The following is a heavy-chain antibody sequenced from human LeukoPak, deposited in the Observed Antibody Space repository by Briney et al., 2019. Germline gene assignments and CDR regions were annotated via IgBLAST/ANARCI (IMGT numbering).Heavy chain of an antibody. D-gene: IGHD3-22*01. J-gene: IGHJ4*02. CDR3: AHGSPYYYDSSGYPVSSCDY. V-gene: IGHV1-69*06. Sequence: SVKVSCKASGGTFSSYAISWVRQAPGQGLEWMGRIIPIFGTANYAQKFQGRVTITADKSTSTAYMELSSLRSEDTAVYYCAHGSPYYYDSSGYPVSSCDYWGQGTLGTVSS. CDR1: GGTFSSYA. CDR2: IIPIFGTA.